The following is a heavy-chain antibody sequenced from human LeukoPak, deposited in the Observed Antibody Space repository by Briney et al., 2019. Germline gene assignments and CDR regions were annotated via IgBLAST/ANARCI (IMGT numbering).Heavy chain of an antibody. V-gene: IGHV1-2*02. CDR2: INPNSGGT. D-gene: IGHD1-1*01. J-gene: IGHJ4*02. CDR3: ARDQGTYYFDY. Sequence: ASVQVSCKASGYTFTGFYIHWVRQAPGQGLEWMGWINPNSGGTNYAQNFQGRVTMTRDTSISTAYMELSRLTSDDTAIYYCARDQGTYYFDYWDQGALVTVSS. CDR1: GYTFTGFY.